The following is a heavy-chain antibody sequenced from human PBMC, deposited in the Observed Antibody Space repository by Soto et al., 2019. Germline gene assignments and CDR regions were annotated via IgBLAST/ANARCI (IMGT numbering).Heavy chain of an antibody. D-gene: IGHD3-10*01. CDR3: ARAPLWFGELLVDY. Sequence: ASLKVSCKASGYTFTSYGISWVRQAPGQGLEWMGWISAYNGNTNYAQKLQGRVTMTTDTSTSTAYMELRSLRSDDTAVYYCARAPLWFGELLVDYWGQGTLVTVSS. CDR2: ISAYNGNT. J-gene: IGHJ4*02. V-gene: IGHV1-18*01. CDR1: GYTFTSYG.